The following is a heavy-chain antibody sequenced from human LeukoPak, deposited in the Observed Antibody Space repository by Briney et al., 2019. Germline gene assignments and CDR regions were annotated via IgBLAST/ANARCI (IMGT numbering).Heavy chain of an antibody. J-gene: IGHJ1*01. D-gene: IGHD6-19*01. V-gene: IGHV3-30*04. CDR1: GFIFNNYA. CDR2: ISSDGSKK. CDR3: ASQVGGWYLQH. Sequence: GGSLRLSCAASGFIFNNYAMHWVRQAPGKGLEWVALISSDGSKKDYADSVKGRFTISRDNAKNTLYLQMNSLRAEDSAVYYCASQVGGWYLQHWGQGTLVTVSS.